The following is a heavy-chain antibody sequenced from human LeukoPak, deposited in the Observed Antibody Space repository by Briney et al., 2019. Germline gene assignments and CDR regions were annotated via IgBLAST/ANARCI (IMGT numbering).Heavy chain of an antibody. CDR1: GYTFTGYY. J-gene: IGHJ4*02. V-gene: IGHV1-2*02. CDR2: INPNSGGT. CDR3: ARGGSNYYDSSGYWGDLDY. Sequence: GSVKVSCKASGYTFTGYYMHWVRQAPGQGLEWMGWINPNSGGTNYAQKFQGRVTMTRNTSISTAYMELSSLRSEDTAVYYCARGGSNYYDSSGYWGDLDYWGQGTLVTVSS. D-gene: IGHD3-22*01.